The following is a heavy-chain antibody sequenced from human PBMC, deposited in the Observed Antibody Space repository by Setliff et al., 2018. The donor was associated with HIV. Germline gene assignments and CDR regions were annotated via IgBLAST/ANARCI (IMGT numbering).Heavy chain of an antibody. Sequence: SETLSLTCTVSGGSISSSGDYWSWVRQHPGKGLEWIGTLSYSGSTFSNPSLKSRVTISVDTSKNQFSLKLRSVTAADTAVYYCARGPGDLRFLEWLPPFDYWGQGTLVTVS. J-gene: IGHJ4*02. CDR1: GGSISSSGDY. V-gene: IGHV4-39*07. CDR2: LSYSGST. CDR3: ARGPGDLRFLEWLPPFDY. D-gene: IGHD3-3*01.